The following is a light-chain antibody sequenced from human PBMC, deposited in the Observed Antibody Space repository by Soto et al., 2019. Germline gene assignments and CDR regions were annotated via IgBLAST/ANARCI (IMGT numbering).Light chain of an antibody. CDR2: GSS. CDR3: HRYGGSPPWT. Sequence: TQAHSNLSLAPGVGETRSCRSSQSVSSNLAWFQQKPGQAPRLLIYGSSNRPSGIPDRFSGGGSRTDFTLTVCSLEPEDFAVYYCHRYGGSPPWTFGQGTKVDI. J-gene: IGKJ1*01. V-gene: IGKV3-20*01. CDR1: QSVSSN.